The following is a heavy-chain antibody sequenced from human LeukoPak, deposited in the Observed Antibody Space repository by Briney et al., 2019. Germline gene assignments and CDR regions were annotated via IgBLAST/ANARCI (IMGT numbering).Heavy chain of an antibody. CDR3: ARALQLRDIVVVVAATLFDY. D-gene: IGHD2-15*01. V-gene: IGHV4-34*01. J-gene: IGHJ4*02. Sequence: PSETLSLTCAVYGGSFSGYYWSWIRRPPGKGLEWIGEINHSGSTNYNPSLKSRVTISVDTSKNQFSLKLSSVTAADTAVYYCARALQLRDIVVVVAATLFDYWGQGTLVTVSS. CDR2: INHSGST. CDR1: GGSFSGYY.